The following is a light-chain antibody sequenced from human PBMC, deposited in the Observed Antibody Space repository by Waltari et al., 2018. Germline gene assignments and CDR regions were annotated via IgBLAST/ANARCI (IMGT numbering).Light chain of an antibody. CDR3: HQYVTSLYT. V-gene: IGKV3-20*01. CDR2: VAS. J-gene: IGKJ2*01. Sequence: EIVLTQSPGTLSLSPGERATLSCRASQSVSNNYLAWYQQKPGQAPRLLMYVASTRATGIPDRFSGSGSGTDFTLTISRLEPEDFAVYYCHQYVTSLYTFGQGTKLEIK. CDR1: QSVSNNY.